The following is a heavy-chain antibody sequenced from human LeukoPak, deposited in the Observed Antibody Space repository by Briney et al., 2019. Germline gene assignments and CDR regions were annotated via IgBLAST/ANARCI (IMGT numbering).Heavy chain of an antibody. CDR3: ARDQGASSSAYYHFDY. D-gene: IGHD6-13*01. CDR1: GFTFSSYA. Sequence: PGGSLRLSCAASGFTFSSYAMSWVRQAPGEGLEWGSYICSSSSIIYYADSVKGRFTISRDNANNSLYLQMNSLRAEDTAVYYCARDQGASSSAYYHFDYWGQGTLVTVSS. J-gene: IGHJ4*02. V-gene: IGHV3-48*04. CDR2: ICSSSSII.